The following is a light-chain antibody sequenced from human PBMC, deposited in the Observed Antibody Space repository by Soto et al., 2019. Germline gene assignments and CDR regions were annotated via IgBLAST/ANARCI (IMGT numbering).Light chain of an antibody. CDR1: QVIGSRY. V-gene: IGKV3-15*01. CDR3: QQYDNWWT. J-gene: IGKJ1*01. Sequence: IVRTQSPGTLSLSPGEMAAISGRASQVIGSRYLAWYHQKPGQAPRVLIYAASTRATGIPDRFSGSGSGTEFTLTISSLHSEDFGVYYCQQYDNWWTFGQGTKVDIK. CDR2: AAS.